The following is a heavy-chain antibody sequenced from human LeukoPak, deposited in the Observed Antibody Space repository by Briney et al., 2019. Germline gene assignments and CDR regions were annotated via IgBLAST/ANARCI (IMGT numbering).Heavy chain of an antibody. D-gene: IGHD3-9*01. V-gene: IGHV1-2*06. Sequence: GASVKVSCKASGYTFTGYYMHWVRQAPGQGLEWMGRINPNSGGTNYAQKFQGRVTMTRDTSISTAYMELSRLRSDDTAVYYCARDRGIRYFDWLLRYWGQGTLVTVSS. CDR2: INPNSGGT. J-gene: IGHJ4*02. CDR3: ARDRGIRYFDWLLRY. CDR1: GYTFTGYY.